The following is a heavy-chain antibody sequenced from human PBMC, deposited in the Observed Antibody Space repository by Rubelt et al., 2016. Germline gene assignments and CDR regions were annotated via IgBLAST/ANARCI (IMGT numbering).Heavy chain of an antibody. CDR2: MSYDGRNK. CDR3: AREITPADLD. D-gene: IGHD2-2*01. V-gene: IGHV3-30*04. J-gene: IGHJ4*02. Sequence: QVQLVESGGGVVQPGRSLRLSCAASGFTFSSYALHWVRQAPGTGLEWVAVMSYDGRNKYYADSGKGRFTIARDNSKNTLYRQMNSLRAEDTAAYYCAREITPADLDWGQGTLVTVSS. CDR1: GFTFSSYA.